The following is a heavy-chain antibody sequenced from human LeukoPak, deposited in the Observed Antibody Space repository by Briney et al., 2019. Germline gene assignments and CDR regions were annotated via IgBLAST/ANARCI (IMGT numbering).Heavy chain of an antibody. CDR3: ATYSNYVHYYYYGMDV. J-gene: IGHJ6*02. V-gene: IGHV1-24*01. CDR2: FDPEDGET. Sequence: ASVKVSCKVSGYTLTELSMHWVRQAPGKGLEWMGGFDPEDGETIYAQKFQGRVTMTEDTSTDTAYMELSSLRPEDTAVYYCATYSNYVHYYYYGMDVWGQGTTVTVSS. CDR1: GYTLTELS. D-gene: IGHD4-11*01.